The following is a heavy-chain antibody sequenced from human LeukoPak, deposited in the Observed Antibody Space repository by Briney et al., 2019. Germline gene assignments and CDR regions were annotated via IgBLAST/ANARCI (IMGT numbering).Heavy chain of an antibody. V-gene: IGHV4-39*07. D-gene: IGHD3-9*01. Sequence: SETLSLTCTVSGGSISSSSYYWGWIRQPPGKGLEWIGSIYYSGSTYYNPSLKSRVTISVDTSKNQFSLKLSSVTAADTAVYYCARGGQRDILTGSKNWWFDPWGQGTLVTVSS. CDR1: GGSISSSSYY. CDR2: IYYSGST. CDR3: ARGGQRDILTGSKNWWFDP. J-gene: IGHJ5*02.